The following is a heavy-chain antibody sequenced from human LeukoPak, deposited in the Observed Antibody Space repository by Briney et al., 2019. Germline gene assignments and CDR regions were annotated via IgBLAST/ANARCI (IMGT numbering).Heavy chain of an antibody. Sequence: ASVKVSCKTSGYTFSDYYIHWIRQAPGQGLEWMGWINPNSGGTNYAQKFQGRVTMTRDTSISTAYMELSSLRSEDTAVYYCARDVRYYDILTGYYLYPSPFDYWGQGTLVTVSS. J-gene: IGHJ4*02. V-gene: IGHV1-2*02. CDR1: GYTFSDYY. D-gene: IGHD3-9*01. CDR2: INPNSGGT. CDR3: ARDVRYYDILTGYYLYPSPFDY.